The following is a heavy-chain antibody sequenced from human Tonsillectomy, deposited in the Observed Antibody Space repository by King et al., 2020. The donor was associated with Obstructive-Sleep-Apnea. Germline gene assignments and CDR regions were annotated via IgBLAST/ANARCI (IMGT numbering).Heavy chain of an antibody. Sequence: QLVQSGAEVKKPGASVKVSCKASGYTFTSYSINWVRQAPGQGLEWLGWISVYNGNRNYAQRLQGRFTMNTDNSTSTAYMELKSLTSYDTAVYYCARVVCSTSCYDYYSGMDVWGQGTTVTVSS. D-gene: IGHD2-2*01. J-gene: IGHJ6*02. CDR1: GYTFTSYS. V-gene: IGHV1-18*04. CDR2: ISVYNGNR. CDR3: ARVVCSTSCYDYYSGMDV.